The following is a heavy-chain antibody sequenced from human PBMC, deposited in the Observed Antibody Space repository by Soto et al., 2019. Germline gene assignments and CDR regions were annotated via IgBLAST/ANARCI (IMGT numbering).Heavy chain of an antibody. V-gene: IGHV3-23*01. Sequence: PGGSLRLSCAASGFTFSSYAMSWVRQAPGKGLEWVSAISGSGGSTYYADSVKGRFTISRDNSKNTLYLQMNSLRAEDTAVYYCAKAMVRHGGNSGVTLFDYWGQGTLVTVSS. CDR2: ISGSGGST. CDR1: GFTFSSYA. D-gene: IGHD3-10*01. J-gene: IGHJ4*02. CDR3: AKAMVRHGGNSGVTLFDY.